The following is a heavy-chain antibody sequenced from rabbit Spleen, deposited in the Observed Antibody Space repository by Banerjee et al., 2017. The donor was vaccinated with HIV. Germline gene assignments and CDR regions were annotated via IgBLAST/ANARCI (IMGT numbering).Heavy chain of an antibody. J-gene: IGHJ4*01. CDR1: GFSFSAGYY. D-gene: IGHD4-2*01. Sequence: QSLEESGGDLVKPGASLTLTCTASGFSFSAGYYMCWVRQAPGKGLEWIACIGAGSSGSTYYASWAKGRFTISKTSSTTVTLQMTSLTVADTATYFCASNQDTAVSAGWMPHFNLWGPGTLVTVS. V-gene: IGHV1S40*01. CDR3: ASNQDTAVSAGWMPHFNL. CDR2: IGAGSSGST.